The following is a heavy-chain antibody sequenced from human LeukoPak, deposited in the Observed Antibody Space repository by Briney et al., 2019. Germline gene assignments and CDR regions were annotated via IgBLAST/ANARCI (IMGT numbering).Heavy chain of an antibody. CDR3: ARAQSLTAPAGTFANS. CDR1: GYTFTGYF. CDR2: INPNSGGT. Sequence: ASVKISCKASGYTFTGYFLHWVRRAPGQGFEWMGWINPNSGGTYYTQRFQGRVTMTRDTSISTAYMELSSLRSDDTAVYYCARAQSLTAPAGTFANSWGQGTLVTVSS. V-gene: IGHV1-2*02. D-gene: IGHD6-13*01. J-gene: IGHJ4*02.